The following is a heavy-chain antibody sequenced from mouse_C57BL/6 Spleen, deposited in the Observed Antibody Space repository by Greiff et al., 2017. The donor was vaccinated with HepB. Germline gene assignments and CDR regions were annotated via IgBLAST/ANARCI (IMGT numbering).Heavy chain of an antibody. Sequence: EVKVVESGGGLVKPGGSLKLSCAASGFTFSDYGMHWVRQAPEKGLEWVAYISSGSSTIYYADTVKGRFTISRDNAKNTLFLQMTSLRSEDTSMYYCAREDRTHFDYWGQGTTLTVSS. CDR3: AREDRTHFDY. CDR2: ISSGSSTI. D-gene: IGHD5-1*01. CDR1: GFTFSDYG. J-gene: IGHJ2*01. V-gene: IGHV5-17*01.